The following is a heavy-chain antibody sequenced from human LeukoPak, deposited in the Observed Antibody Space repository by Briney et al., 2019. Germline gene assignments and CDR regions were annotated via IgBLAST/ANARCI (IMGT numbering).Heavy chain of an antibody. Sequence: ASVTVSCKASGYTFTSYAMHWVRQAPGQRLEWMGWINAGNGNTKYSQKFQGRVTITRDTSASTAYMELSSLRSEDTAVYYCATDALGYYDRPFDYWGQGTLVTVSS. CDR2: INAGNGNT. V-gene: IGHV1-3*01. D-gene: IGHD3-22*01. J-gene: IGHJ4*02. CDR3: ATDALGYYDRPFDY. CDR1: GYTFTSYA.